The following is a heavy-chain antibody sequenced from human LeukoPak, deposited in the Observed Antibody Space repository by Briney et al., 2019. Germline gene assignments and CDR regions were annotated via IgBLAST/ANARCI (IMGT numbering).Heavy chain of an antibody. J-gene: IGHJ6*03. Sequence: PGGSLRLSCVASGVTFGTYGLHWVRQAPGKGLEWVAFIRFDGGDKSYADSVKGLFTISRDNSKNTLYLQMNSLRVEDTAIYYCAKVLPLTFDYMDVWGKGTTVTVSS. CDR1: GVTFGTYG. D-gene: IGHD4/OR15-4a*01. V-gene: IGHV3-30*02. CDR3: AKVLPLTFDYMDV. CDR2: IRFDGGDK.